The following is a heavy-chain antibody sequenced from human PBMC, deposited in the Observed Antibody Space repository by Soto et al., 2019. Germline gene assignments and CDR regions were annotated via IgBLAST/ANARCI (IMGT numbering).Heavy chain of an antibody. Sequence: SETLSLTCAVYGGSFSGYYWTWIRQPPGKGLEWIGEITHSGSTNYNPSLKSRVTISVDTSKNQFSLNLNSVTAAGTAVYYCFRSSVRGWSYWGQGTLVTVS. V-gene: IGHV4-34*01. CDR1: GGSFSGYY. CDR2: ITHSGST. D-gene: IGHD3-10*02. J-gene: IGHJ4*02. CDR3: FRSSVRGWSY.